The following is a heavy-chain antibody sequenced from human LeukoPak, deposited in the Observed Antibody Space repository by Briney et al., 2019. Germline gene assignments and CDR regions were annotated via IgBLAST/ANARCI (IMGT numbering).Heavy chain of an antibody. CDR2: IYTSGST. D-gene: IGHD3-10*01. J-gene: IGHJ5*02. Sequence: NPSETLSLTCTVSGGSISSYYWSWIRQPAGKGLEWIGRIYTSGSTNYNPSLKSRVAMSVDTSKNQFSLKLSSVTAADTAVYYCARDEAVGLTMVRGVIITGRWFDPWGQGTLVTVSS. V-gene: IGHV4-4*07. CDR1: GGSISSYY. CDR3: ARDEAVGLTMVRGVIITGRWFDP.